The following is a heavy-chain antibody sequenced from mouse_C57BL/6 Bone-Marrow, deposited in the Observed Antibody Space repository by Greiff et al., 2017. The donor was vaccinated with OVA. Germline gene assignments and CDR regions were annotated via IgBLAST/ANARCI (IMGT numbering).Heavy chain of an antibody. J-gene: IGHJ4*01. CDR3: ARGDGSYAIDD. Sequence: VQLQQSGAELVKPGASVTLSSKASGYTFTSYWMHWVKQRPGRGLEWLGRIDTNSGGTKYNEKFKSKATLTVDKPPSTAYMHLSSLTSEDSAVYYCARGDGSYAIDDWGQGTSVTFST. V-gene: IGHV1-62-3*01. D-gene: IGHD2-3*01. CDR2: IDTNSGGT. CDR1: GYTFTSYW.